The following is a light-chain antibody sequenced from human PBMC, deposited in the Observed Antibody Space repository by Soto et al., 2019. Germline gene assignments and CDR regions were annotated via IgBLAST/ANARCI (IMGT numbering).Light chain of an antibody. CDR2: EVS. J-gene: IGLJ1*01. CDR3: LSYTTSSSYV. V-gene: IGLV2-14*01. Sequence: QSALTQPASVSGSPGQSITISCTGTSSDVGAYNRVSWYQQHSGKAPKLMIYEVSNRPSGVSNRFSGSKSGNTASLTISGLQAEDEADYYCLSYTTSSSYVFGTGTKVHRP. CDR1: SSDVGAYNR.